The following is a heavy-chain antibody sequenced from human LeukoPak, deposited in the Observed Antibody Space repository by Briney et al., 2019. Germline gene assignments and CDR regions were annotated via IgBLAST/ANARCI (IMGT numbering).Heavy chain of an antibody. CDR1: GFTFSSYA. CDR2: ISGSGGST. Sequence: GGSLRLSCAASGFTFSSYAMGWVRQAPGKGLEWVSAISGSGGSTFYADSVKGRFTISRDNSKNTLYLQMNSLRAEDTAVYYCAKGLCSTSCYSVPDHVWGQGATVTVSS. CDR3: AKGLCSTSCYSVPDHV. D-gene: IGHD2-2*01. V-gene: IGHV3-23*01. J-gene: IGHJ6*02.